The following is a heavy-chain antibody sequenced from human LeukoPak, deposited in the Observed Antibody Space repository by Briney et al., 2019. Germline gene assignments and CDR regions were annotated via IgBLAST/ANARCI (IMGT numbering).Heavy chain of an antibody. CDR2: IYHSGST. CDR1: GSSIISDYY. CDR3: ARNTTDRFFDY. V-gene: IGHV4-38-2*01. Sequence: SETLSLTCAVSGSSIISDYYWGWFRQPPGKGLEWIGSIYHSGSTSYNPSLKSRVTISVDTSQNQFSLNLNSVTAADTAVYYCARNTTDRFFDYWGQGTLVTVSS. D-gene: IGHD4-17*01. J-gene: IGHJ4*02.